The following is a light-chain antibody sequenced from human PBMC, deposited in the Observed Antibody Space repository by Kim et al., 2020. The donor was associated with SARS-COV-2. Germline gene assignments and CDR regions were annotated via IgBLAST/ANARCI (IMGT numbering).Light chain of an antibody. CDR1: SLRSYY. J-gene: IGLJ2*01. CDR3: NSRDSSGNNVV. V-gene: IGLV3-19*01. Sequence: ALGQTVRITRQGDSLRSYYASWYQQKPGQAPVLVIYGKNNRPSGIPDRFSGSSSGNTASLTITGAQAEDEADYYCNSRDSSGNNVVFGGGTQLTVL. CDR2: GKN.